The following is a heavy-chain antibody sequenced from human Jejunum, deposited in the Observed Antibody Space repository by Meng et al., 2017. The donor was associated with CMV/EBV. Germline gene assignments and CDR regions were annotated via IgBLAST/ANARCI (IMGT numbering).Heavy chain of an antibody. CDR1: TTNGVG. D-gene: IGHD3-3*01. CDR2: IYWNDGK. V-gene: IGHV2-5*01. J-gene: IGHJ6*02. Sequence: TTNGVGVGWIRQPPGMALEWLALIYWNDGKRYRPGLKSRLTTTKVTSKNQVVLTMTNMDPVDTATYYCAHMYDFWSVNYFYYGMDVWGQGTTVTVSS. CDR3: AHMYDFWSVNYFYYGMDV.